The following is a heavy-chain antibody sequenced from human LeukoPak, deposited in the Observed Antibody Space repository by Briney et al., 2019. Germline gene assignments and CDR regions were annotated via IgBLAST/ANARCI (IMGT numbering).Heavy chain of an antibody. V-gene: IGHV3-30-3*01. CDR2: TSSDLNVK. Sequence: GGSLGLSCAASGFTFRNYVIHWVRQAPGKGLEWVAVTSSDLNVKLYADSVKGRFTISRDNSRSTPYLQMNSLRPEDTAIYYCAREGYYGSGSPPSLYFDYWGQGTLVTVSS. CDR1: GFTFRNYV. CDR3: AREGYYGSGSPPSLYFDY. J-gene: IGHJ4*02. D-gene: IGHD3-10*01.